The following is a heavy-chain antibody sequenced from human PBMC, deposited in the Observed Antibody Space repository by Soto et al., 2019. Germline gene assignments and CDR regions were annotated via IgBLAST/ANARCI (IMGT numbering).Heavy chain of an antibody. CDR2: IIPILGIA. Sequence: SVKVSCKASGGTFSSYTISWVRQAPGQGLEWMGRIIPILGIANYAQKFQGRVTITADKSTSTAYMELSSLRSEDTAVYYCASPVLAGSDGMDVWGQGTTVTVSS. J-gene: IGHJ6*02. D-gene: IGHD6-13*01. V-gene: IGHV1-69*02. CDR1: GGTFSSYT. CDR3: ASPVLAGSDGMDV.